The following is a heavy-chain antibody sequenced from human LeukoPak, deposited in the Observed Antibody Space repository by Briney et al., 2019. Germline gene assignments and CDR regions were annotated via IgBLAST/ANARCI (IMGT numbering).Heavy chain of an antibody. CDR3: ARDDILTGYYNGAAFDI. Sequence: SETLSLTCTVSGGSISSYYWSWIRQPAGKGLEWIGRIYTSGSTNYNPSLKSRVTMSVDTSKNQFSLKLSSVTAADTAVYYCARDDILTGYYNGAAFDIWGQGTMVTVSS. V-gene: IGHV4-4*07. CDR1: GGSISSYY. CDR2: IYTSGST. J-gene: IGHJ3*02. D-gene: IGHD3-9*01.